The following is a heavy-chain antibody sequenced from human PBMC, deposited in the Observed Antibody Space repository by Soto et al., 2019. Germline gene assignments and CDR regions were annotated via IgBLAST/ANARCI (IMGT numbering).Heavy chain of an antibody. J-gene: IGHJ3*02. Sequence: QVQLQESGPGLVKPSETLSLTCTVSSGSISTYYWSWIRQPPGKGLEWIGYVYYSGYTNCIPSLKSRVTISVDTSKNQFSLKLTSVTAADTAVYYCARGLYGDYSWEASDIWGQGTMVTVSS. D-gene: IGHD4-17*01. CDR2: VYYSGYT. CDR3: ARGLYGDYSWEASDI. CDR1: SGSISTYY. V-gene: IGHV4-59*01.